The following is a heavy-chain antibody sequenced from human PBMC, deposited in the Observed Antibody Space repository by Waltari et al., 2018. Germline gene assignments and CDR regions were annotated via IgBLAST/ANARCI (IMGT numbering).Heavy chain of an antibody. CDR3: ASLVGHSSSSADY. V-gene: IGHV1-69*01. CDR2: IIPIFGTA. J-gene: IGHJ4*02. D-gene: IGHD6-6*01. Sequence: WVRQAPGQGLEWMGGIIPIFGTANYAQKFQGRVTITADESTSTAYMELSSLRSEDTAVYYCASLVGHSSSSADYWGQGTLVTVSS.